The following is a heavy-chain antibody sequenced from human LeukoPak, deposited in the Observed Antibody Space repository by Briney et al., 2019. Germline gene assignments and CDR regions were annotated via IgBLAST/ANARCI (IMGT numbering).Heavy chain of an antibody. CDR1: GYTFTGYY. CDR2: ISAYNGDT. CDR3: ARAAAGYFDY. Sequence: ASVKVSCKASGYTFTGYYMHWVRQAPGQGLEWMGWISAYNGDTNYAQKLQGRVTMTTDTSTSTVYMELRSLRSDDTAVYYCARAAAGYFDYWGQGTLVTVSS. D-gene: IGHD6-25*01. J-gene: IGHJ4*02. V-gene: IGHV1-18*04.